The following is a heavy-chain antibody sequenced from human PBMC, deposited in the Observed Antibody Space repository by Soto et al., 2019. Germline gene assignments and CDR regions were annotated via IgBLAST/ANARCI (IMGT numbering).Heavy chain of an antibody. Sequence: GGSLRLSCAASGFTFSSYAMSWVRRAPGKGLEWVSAISGSGGSTYYADSVKGRFTISRDNSKNTLYLQMNSLRAEDTAVYYCAKRTEVYYDSNFDYWGQGTLVTVSS. CDR2: ISGSGGST. D-gene: IGHD3-22*01. CDR3: AKRTEVYYDSNFDY. J-gene: IGHJ4*02. CDR1: GFTFSSYA. V-gene: IGHV3-23*01.